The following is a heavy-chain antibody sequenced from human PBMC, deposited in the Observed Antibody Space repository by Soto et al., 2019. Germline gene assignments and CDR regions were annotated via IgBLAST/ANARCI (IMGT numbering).Heavy chain of an antibody. CDR1: GDSVFSNSAA. D-gene: IGHD3-10*01. V-gene: IGHV6-1*01. CDR2: TYYRSKWYN. Sequence: SQTLSLTCAISGDSVFSNSAAWNWIRQSPSRGLEWLGRTYYRSKWYNDYAVSVKSRITINPDTSNNQFSLQLNSVTPEDTAVYYWARDDLGHGILWFGEVWNGMDVWGQGTTVTVSS. CDR3: ARDDLGHGILWFGEVWNGMDV. J-gene: IGHJ6*02.